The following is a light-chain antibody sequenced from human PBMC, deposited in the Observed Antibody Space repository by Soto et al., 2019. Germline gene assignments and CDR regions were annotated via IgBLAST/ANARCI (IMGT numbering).Light chain of an antibody. V-gene: IGKV3D-15*01. CDR2: GAS. CDR1: QSVSSN. CDR3: QQYNNWPRT. Sequence: EIVLTQSPATLSSFPGDRVTLSCRASQSVSSNLAWYQQKPGQAPRLLIYGASTRATGIPARFSGSGSGTEFTITISSLQSEDFEVYYCQQYNNWPRTFGGGTKVDI. J-gene: IGKJ4*01.